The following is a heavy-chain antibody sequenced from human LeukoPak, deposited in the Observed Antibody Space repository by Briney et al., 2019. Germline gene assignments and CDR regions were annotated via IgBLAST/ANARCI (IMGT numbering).Heavy chain of an antibody. CDR2: ISSSSSYT. V-gene: IGHV3-11*03. Sequence: PGGSLRLSCAASGFTFSDYYMSWIRQAPGKGLEWVSYISSSSSYTNYADSVKGRFTISRDNAKTSLYLQMNSLRAEDTAVYYCARIGIAAAGDYWGQGTLVTVSS. J-gene: IGHJ4*02. CDR3: ARIGIAAAGDY. D-gene: IGHD6-13*01. CDR1: GFTFSDYY.